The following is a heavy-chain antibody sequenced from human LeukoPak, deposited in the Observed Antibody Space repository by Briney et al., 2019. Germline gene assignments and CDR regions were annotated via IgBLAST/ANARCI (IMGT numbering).Heavy chain of an antibody. J-gene: IGHJ6*03. CDR2: IKRKSDGGIT. V-gene: IGHV3-15*01. D-gene: IGHD3-22*01. CDR3: TTDYYDSGSDMDV. CDR1: GFSFSNAW. Sequence: GGSLRLSCAASGFSFSNAWMSWVRQAPGKGLEWVGRIKRKSDGGITQYAAPVKDRFIISRDVSENTLYLQMNSLKIEDTAVYYCTTDYYDSGSDMDVWGKGTTVTVSS.